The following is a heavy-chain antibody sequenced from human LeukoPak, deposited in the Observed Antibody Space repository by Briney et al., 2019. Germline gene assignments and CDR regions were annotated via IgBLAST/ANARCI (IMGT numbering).Heavy chain of an antibody. J-gene: IGHJ4*02. Sequence: SETLSLTCAVYGGSFSGYYWSWIRQPPGKGLEWIGEINHSGSTNYNTSLKRRVTISVDTSKNQFSLKLSSVNAAETAVYYCARERDGNFDYWGQGTLVTVSS. D-gene: IGHD1-1*01. V-gene: IGHV4-34*01. CDR2: INHSGST. CDR3: ARERDGNFDY. CDR1: GGSFSGYY.